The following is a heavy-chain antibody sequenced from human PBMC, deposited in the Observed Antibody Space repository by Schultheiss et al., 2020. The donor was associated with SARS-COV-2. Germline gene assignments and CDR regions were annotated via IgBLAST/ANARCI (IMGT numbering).Heavy chain of an antibody. J-gene: IGHJ4*02. CDR3: ATDHRRFLGH. CDR1: GYTFTSYA. D-gene: IGHD3-3*01. V-gene: IGHV1-24*01. CDR2: FDPEDGET. Sequence: ASVKVSCKASGYTFTSYAMHWVRQAPGKGLEWMGGFDPEDGETIYAQKFQGRVTMTEDTSTDTAYMELSSLRSEDTAVYYCATDHRRFLGHWGQGTLVTVSS.